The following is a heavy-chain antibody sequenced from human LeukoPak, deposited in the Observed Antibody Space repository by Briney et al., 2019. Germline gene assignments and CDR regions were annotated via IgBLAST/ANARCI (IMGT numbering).Heavy chain of an antibody. D-gene: IGHD6-13*01. CDR2: INPNSGGT. CDR1: GYTFTGYY. CDR3: ARERAAAGTVFSGAFDI. J-gene: IGHJ3*02. V-gene: IGHV1-2*02. Sequence: ASVKVSCKASGYTFTGYYMHWVRQAPGQGLEWMGWINPNSGGTNYAQKFQGRVTMTRDTSISTAYMELSRLRSDDTAVYYCARERAAAGTVFSGAFDIWGQGTMVTVSS.